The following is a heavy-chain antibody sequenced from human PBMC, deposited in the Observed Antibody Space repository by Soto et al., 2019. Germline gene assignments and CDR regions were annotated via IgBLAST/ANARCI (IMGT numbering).Heavy chain of an antibody. CDR2: INNDGSST. CDR3: ARGPAYSDSWYGFDY. J-gene: IGHJ4*02. D-gene: IGHD6-13*01. Sequence: EVQLVESGGGLVQPGGSLRLSCVASGFTFSRHWMHWVRQAPGKGLLWVSRINNDGSSTSYADSVKGRFTISRDNAKNTLYLQVNSLRAEDTAVYYCARGPAYSDSWYGFDYWGPGTLGTVSS. V-gene: IGHV3-74*01. CDR1: GFTFSRHW.